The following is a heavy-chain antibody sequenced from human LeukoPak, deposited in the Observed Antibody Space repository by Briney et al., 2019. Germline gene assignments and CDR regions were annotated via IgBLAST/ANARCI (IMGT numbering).Heavy chain of an antibody. D-gene: IGHD6-19*01. Sequence: GGSLRLSCAASGFTFSSYAMSRVRQAPGKGLEWVSAISGSGGSTYYADSVKGRFTISRDNSRNTLYLQMNSLRAEDTAVYYCAKASYSSGPFDYWGQGTLVTVSS. CDR2: ISGSGGST. CDR3: AKASYSSGPFDY. CDR1: GFTFSSYA. V-gene: IGHV3-23*01. J-gene: IGHJ4*02.